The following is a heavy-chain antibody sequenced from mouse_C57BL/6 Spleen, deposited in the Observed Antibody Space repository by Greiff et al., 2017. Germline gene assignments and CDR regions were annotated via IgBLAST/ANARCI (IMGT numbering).Heavy chain of an antibody. J-gene: IGHJ3*01. CDR1: GYTFTSYW. CDR2: INPSNGGT. Sequence: QVQLQQPGTELVKPGASVKLSCKASGYTFTSYWMHWVKQRPGQGLEWIGNINPSNGGTNYNEMFKSKATLTVDKSSCTAYMQLSSLTSEDSAVYYCAREGGMGTTGPWFAYWGQGTLVTVSA. V-gene: IGHV1-53*01. CDR3: AREGGMGTTGPWFAY. D-gene: IGHD2-14*01.